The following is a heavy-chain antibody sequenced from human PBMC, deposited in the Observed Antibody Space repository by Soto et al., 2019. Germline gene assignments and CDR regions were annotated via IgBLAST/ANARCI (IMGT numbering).Heavy chain of an antibody. CDR3: ARGAYYCSGGSCYSVYWFDP. J-gene: IGHJ5*02. CDR1: GGSISSGGYY. CDR2: IYYSGST. D-gene: IGHD2-15*01. V-gene: IGHV4-31*03. Sequence: QVQLQESGPGLVKPSQTLSLTCTVSGGSISSGGYYWSWIRQHPGKGLEWIGYIYYSGSTYYNPSIKRRVTLSVDTSKNQFSLKLSSVTAADTAVYYCARGAYYCSGGSCYSVYWFDPWGQGTLVTVSS.